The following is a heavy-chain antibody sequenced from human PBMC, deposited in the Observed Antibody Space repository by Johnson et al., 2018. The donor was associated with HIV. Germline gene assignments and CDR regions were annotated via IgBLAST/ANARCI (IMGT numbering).Heavy chain of an antibody. J-gene: IGHJ3*02. CDR3: TREGRTVAAFTVGAFDI. V-gene: IGHV3-48*01. CDR2: ISSSGRTI. D-gene: IGHD6-19*01. CDR1: GFTFSSYA. Sequence: VQVVESGGGLVQPGGSLRLSCAASGFTFSSYAMSWVRQAPGKGLEWVSYISSSGRTIYYADSVKGRFTISRDDSKNTLYLQMNSLKTEDTAVYYCTREGRTVAAFTVGAFDIWGQGTMVTVSS.